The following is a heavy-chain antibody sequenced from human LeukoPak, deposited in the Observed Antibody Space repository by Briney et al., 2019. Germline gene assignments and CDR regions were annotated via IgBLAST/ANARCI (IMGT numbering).Heavy chain of an antibody. J-gene: IGHJ5*02. D-gene: IGHD3-9*01. Sequence: ASVEVSCKASAYTFTNYGISWVRQAPGQGLEWTGWATSYNGDTNYAQKFQGRVTMSTDTSTSTAYMELRSLRFDDTAIYYCAKDWHILTGRNCFDPWGQGTLVTVSS. V-gene: IGHV1-18*01. CDR1: AYTFTNYG. CDR3: AKDWHILTGRNCFDP. CDR2: ATSYNGDT.